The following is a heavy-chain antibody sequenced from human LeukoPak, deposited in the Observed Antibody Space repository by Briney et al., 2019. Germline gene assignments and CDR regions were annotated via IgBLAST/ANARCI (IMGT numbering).Heavy chain of an antibody. CDR2: FDPEDGET. Sequence: ASVKVSCKVSGYTLTELSMHWVRQAPGKGLEWMGGFDPEDGETIYAQKFQGRVTMTRDTSTSTVYMELSSLRSEDTAVYYCARDPGDYATDPRYYGMDVWGQGTTVTVSS. D-gene: IGHD4-17*01. V-gene: IGHV1-24*01. J-gene: IGHJ6*02. CDR3: ARDPGDYATDPRYYGMDV. CDR1: GYTLTELS.